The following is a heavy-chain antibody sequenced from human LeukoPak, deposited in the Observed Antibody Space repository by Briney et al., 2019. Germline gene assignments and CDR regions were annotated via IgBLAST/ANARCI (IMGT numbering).Heavy chain of an antibody. CDR2: INPSGSST. Sequence: GTSVKVSCKASGYSFTSHYMHWVRQAPGQGLEWMGLINPSGSSTLYAQKFQGRATMTRDMSTTTDYMELSSLRSDDTAVYYCARVEYCNVGNCYFRPGAYWGQGTLVTVSS. CDR3: ARVEYCNVGNCYFRPGAY. J-gene: IGHJ4*02. D-gene: IGHD2-15*01. CDR1: GYSFTSHY. V-gene: IGHV1-46*01.